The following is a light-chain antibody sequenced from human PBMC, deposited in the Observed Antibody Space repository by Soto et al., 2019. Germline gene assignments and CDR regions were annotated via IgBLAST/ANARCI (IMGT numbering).Light chain of an antibody. Sequence: EIVMTQSPATLSVSPGERATLSCRASQSVSSNLAWYQQKPGQAPRRLIYGASTRATGIPARFSGSGSVTEFTLTISSLQSEAFAVSYCQPYNNWPLTVGGGTKVESK. CDR1: QSVSSN. CDR3: QPYNNWPLT. CDR2: GAS. V-gene: IGKV3-15*01. J-gene: IGKJ4*01.